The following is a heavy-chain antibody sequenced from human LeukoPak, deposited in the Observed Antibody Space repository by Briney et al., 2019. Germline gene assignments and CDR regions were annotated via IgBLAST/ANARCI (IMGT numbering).Heavy chain of an antibody. CDR2: IYYSVST. CDR1: GGSISSYY. CDR3: ARSLVFYDFWSGLQTGWFDP. Sequence: SETLSLTCTVSGGSISSYYWSWIRQPPGKGLEWIGYIYYSVSTYYNPSLKSRVTISVDTSKNQFSLKLSSVTAADTAVYYCARSLVFYDFWSGLQTGWFDPWGQGTLVTVSS. D-gene: IGHD3-3*01. J-gene: IGHJ5*02. V-gene: IGHV4-59*12.